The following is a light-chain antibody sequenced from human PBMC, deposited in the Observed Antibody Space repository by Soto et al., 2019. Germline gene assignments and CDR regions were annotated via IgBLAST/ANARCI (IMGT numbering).Light chain of an antibody. Sequence: EVMLTQSPGTLSLSPGERATLSCRASQSVSSNYLAWYQQKSGQAPRLLIYGASNRATGIPDRFSGSGYGTDFTLTIRRLEPEDFAVYYCQQYDTSPRTFGQGTKVEF. CDR1: QSVSSNY. CDR2: GAS. V-gene: IGKV3-20*01. J-gene: IGKJ1*01. CDR3: QQYDTSPRT.